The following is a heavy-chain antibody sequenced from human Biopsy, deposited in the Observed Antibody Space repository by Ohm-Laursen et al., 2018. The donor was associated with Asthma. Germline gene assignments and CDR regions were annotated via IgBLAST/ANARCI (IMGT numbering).Heavy chain of an antibody. CDR3: AREGVAGTHIED. CDR2: ISKDASTQ. CDR1: GFSFGSYG. Sequence: SLRLSCAASGFSFGSYGMHWVRQAPGKGLEWVGVISKDASTQDYADSVKGRFTISRDNSKNTLSLQMNSLTAEDTAVYYCAREGVAGTHIEDWGRGTLVTVSS. J-gene: IGHJ4*02. V-gene: IGHV3-30*03. D-gene: IGHD6-19*01.